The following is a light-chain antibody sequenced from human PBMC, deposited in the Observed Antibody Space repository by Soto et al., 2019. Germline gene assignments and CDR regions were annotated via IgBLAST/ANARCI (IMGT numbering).Light chain of an antibody. J-gene: IGLJ3*02. CDR3: CSYAGRYTWV. Sequence: QSALTQPASVSGSPGQSITISCTGTSSDVGSYNRVSWYRQEPGKAPKIMIYDVSERPSGISNRFSGSKSGDTASLPISGLQAEDEADYYCCSYAGRYTWVFGGGTKLTVL. V-gene: IGLV2-23*02. CDR2: DVS. CDR1: SSDVGSYNR.